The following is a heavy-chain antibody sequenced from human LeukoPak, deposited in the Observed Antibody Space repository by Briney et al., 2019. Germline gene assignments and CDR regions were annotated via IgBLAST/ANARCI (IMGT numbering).Heavy chain of an antibody. D-gene: IGHD2-2*01. J-gene: IGHJ3*02. CDR2: TYYSGST. V-gene: IGHV4-39*07. CDR3: ARSAPAAGRPDAFDI. Sequence: SETLSLTCTVSGDSISTTSFYWGWIRQPPGKGLDCLGTTYYSGSTYNPSLTSRVTISVDTSKNQFSLKLSSVTAADTAVYYCARSAPAAGRPDAFDIWGQGTMVTVSS. CDR1: GDSISTTSFY.